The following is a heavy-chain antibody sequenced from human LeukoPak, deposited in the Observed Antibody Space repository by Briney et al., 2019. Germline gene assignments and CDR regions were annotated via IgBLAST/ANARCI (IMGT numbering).Heavy chain of an antibody. CDR1: GYTFTGYY. CDR2: INPNSGGT. D-gene: IGHD1-7*01. CDR3: ARDPFGITGTTTYNWFDP. V-gene: IGHV1-2*02. Sequence: GASVKVSCKASGYTFTGYYMHWVRQAPGQGLEWMGWINPNSGGTNYAQKFQGRVTMTRDTSISTAYMELSRLRSDDTAVYYCARDPFGITGTTTYNWFDPWGQGTLVTVSS. J-gene: IGHJ5*02.